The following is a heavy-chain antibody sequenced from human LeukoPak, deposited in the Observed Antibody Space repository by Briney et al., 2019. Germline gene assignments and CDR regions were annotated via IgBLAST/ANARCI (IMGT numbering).Heavy chain of an antibody. J-gene: IGHJ4*02. CDR2: INHSGST. D-gene: IGHD2-15*01. CDR1: GGSFSGYY. CDR3: ARGGGYCSY. Sequence: TSETLSLTCAVYGGSFSGYYWSWIRQPPGKGLEWIGEINHSGSTNYNPSLKSRVTISVDTSKNQFSLKLSSVTAADTAVYYCARGGGYCSYWGQGTLVTVSS. V-gene: IGHV4-34*01.